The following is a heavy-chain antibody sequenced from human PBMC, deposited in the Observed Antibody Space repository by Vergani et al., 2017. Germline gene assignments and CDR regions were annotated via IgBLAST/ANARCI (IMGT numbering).Heavy chain of an antibody. D-gene: IGHD4-11*01. J-gene: IGHJ6*03. CDR2: IIPIFGTA. Sequence: QVQLVQSGAEVKKPGSSVKVSYKASGGTFSSYAISWVRQAPGQGLEWMGGIIPIFGTANYAQKFQGRVTITADESTSTAYMELSSLRSEDTAVYYCARTTVTTSHYYYYYMDVWGKGTTVTVSS. V-gene: IGHV1-69*01. CDR3: ARTTVTTSHYYYYYMDV. CDR1: GGTFSSYA.